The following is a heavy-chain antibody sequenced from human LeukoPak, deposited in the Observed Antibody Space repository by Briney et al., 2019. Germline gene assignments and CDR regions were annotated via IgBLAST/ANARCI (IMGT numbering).Heavy chain of an antibody. Sequence: GGSLRLSCAASGFTFSNYWMSWVRQAPGKGLEWVANIKRDGSDKYYVVSVEGRFTISRDNSKKTLYLQMNSLRAEDTAVYYCAKEGYCSGGSCYVFDSWGQGTLVTVSS. CDR2: IKRDGSDK. CDR1: GFTFSNYW. CDR3: AKEGYCSGGSCYVFDS. D-gene: IGHD2-15*01. V-gene: IGHV3-7*01. J-gene: IGHJ4*02.